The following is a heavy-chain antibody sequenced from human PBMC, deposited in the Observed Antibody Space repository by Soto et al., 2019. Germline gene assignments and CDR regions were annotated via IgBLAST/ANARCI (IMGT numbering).Heavy chain of an antibody. J-gene: IGHJ4*02. V-gene: IGHV1-18*04. CDR2: ISANNGNT. D-gene: IGHD4-17*01. Sequence: ASVKVSCKASDYSLTTYGISWVRQAPGQGLEWMGWISANNGNTDYAQKLRGRVTMTTDTSTNTAYMELRSLRSDDTAVYYCASWAGRAHDFGGPFDYWGQGTMVTVYS. CDR1: DYSLTTYG. CDR3: ASWAGRAHDFGGPFDY.